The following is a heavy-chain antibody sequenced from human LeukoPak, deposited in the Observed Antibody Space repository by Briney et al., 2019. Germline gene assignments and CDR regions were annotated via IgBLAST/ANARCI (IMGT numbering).Heavy chain of an antibody. CDR2: IASDGSST. V-gene: IGHV3-74*01. D-gene: IGHD4-23*01. CDR1: GFTFSSYW. J-gene: IGHJ4*02. CDR3: ARGRPHGNDY. Sequence: GGSLRLSCAASGFTFSSYWMNWVRQAPGKGLVWVSRIASDGSSTTYADSVKGRFSISRDNAKNTLYLQMNSLRVEDTAVYYCARGRPHGNDYWGQGTLVTSPQ.